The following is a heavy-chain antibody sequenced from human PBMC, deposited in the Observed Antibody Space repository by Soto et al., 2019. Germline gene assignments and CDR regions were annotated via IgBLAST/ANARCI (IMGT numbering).Heavy chain of an antibody. CDR1: GVSMINRYYY. V-gene: IGHV4-31*03. Sequence: PSETLSLTCTVSGVSMINRYYYWSWVRQDPGKGLEWIGHIFHSGRTYYNPSLKSRVSISVDTSKNQFSLYLSSMTAADTAIYYCARWVEVSLDYFDSWGQGTPVTVSS. D-gene: IGHD2-15*01. CDR3: ARWVEVSLDYFDS. J-gene: IGHJ4*02. CDR2: IFHSGRT.